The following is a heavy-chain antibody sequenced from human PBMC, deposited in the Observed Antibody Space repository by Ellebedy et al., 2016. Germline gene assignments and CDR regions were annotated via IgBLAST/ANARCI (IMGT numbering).Heavy chain of an antibody. D-gene: IGHD4-11*01. Sequence: ASVKVSXXASGYTFTSYDINWVRQAIGQGLEWMGWMNPNSGNTGYAQKFQGRVTMTRNTSISTAYMELSSLRSEDTAVYYCARLVSRSRLQDVWGKGTTVTVSS. CDR2: MNPNSGNT. CDR1: GYTFTSYD. CDR3: ARLVSRSRLQDV. J-gene: IGHJ6*04. V-gene: IGHV1-8*01.